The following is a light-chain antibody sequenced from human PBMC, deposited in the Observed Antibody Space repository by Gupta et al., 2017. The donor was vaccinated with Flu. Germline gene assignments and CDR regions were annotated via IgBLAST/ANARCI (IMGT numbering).Light chain of an antibody. V-gene: IGLV1-44*01. CDR3: AAWDDSLNGHYV. CDR2: GSN. J-gene: IGLJ1*01. Sequence: QSVLAQPPSASGTPGQRATITCSGSSSNIGSIAVNWYQQVPGTSPKLLIYGSNQRPSGVPDRFAGSKSGTSASLAIRWLQAEDEADYYCAAWDDSLNGHYVFGTGTKVTVL. CDR1: SSNIGSIA.